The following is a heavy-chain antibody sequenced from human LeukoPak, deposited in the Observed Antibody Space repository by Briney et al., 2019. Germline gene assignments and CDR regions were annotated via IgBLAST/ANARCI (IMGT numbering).Heavy chain of an antibody. CDR3: ARRDYYYMDV. CDR2: IHPGDSDT. J-gene: IGHJ6*03. Sequence: NHGESLKISCKASGYRFTTYWIGWVRQMPGKGLEWMGIIHPGDSDTRYSPSFQGQVTISADKSISTAYLQWSSLKASDTAMYYCARRDYYYMDVWGKGTTVTVSS. CDR1: GYRFTTYW. V-gene: IGHV5-51*01.